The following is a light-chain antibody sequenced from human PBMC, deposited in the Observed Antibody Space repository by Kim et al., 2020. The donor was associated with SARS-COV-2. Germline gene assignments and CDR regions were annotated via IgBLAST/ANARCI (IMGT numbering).Light chain of an antibody. J-gene: IGLJ2*01. CDR3: AAWDSSLSGWV. Sequence: QSVLTQPPSVSATPGQRVTISCSGSSSNIGSNYVNWYQQLPGTAPKLLIYNNNQRPSGIPDRFSGSKSGTSATLGISGLQPGDEADYYCAAWDSSLSGWVFGGGTQLTVL. CDR1: SSNIGSNY. V-gene: IGLV1-44*01. CDR2: NNN.